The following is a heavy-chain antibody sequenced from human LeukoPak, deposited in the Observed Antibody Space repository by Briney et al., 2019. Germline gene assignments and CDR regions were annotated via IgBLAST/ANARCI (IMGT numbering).Heavy chain of an antibody. CDR1: GYTFTSYY. CDR2: FNPGGGST. Sequence: ASVKVSCKASGYTFTSYYIHWVRQAPGQGLEWMGIFNPGGGSTSYAQKLQGRITTTSDTTTSTGYMELSSLRSEDTAVYYCARELSGGSFDYWGQGALVTVSS. CDR3: ARELSGGSFDY. D-gene: IGHD7-27*01. V-gene: IGHV1-46*01. J-gene: IGHJ4*02.